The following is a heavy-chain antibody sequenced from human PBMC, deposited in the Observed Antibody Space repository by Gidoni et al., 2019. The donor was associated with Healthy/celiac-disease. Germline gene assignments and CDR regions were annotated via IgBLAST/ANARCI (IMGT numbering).Heavy chain of an antibody. J-gene: IGHJ4*02. V-gene: IGHV3-21*01. CDR1: GVTFSSYS. CDR2: ISSSSSYR. Sequence: EVQLVEPGGGLVKPGGDLRLSGPASGVTFSSYSMNWVRQAPGKGLEWVSSISSSSSYRYYADSVKGRFTISRDNAKNSLYLQMNSLGAEDTAVYYCAGGIQLWLGGIYWGQGTLVTVSS. D-gene: IGHD5-18*01. CDR3: AGGIQLWLGGIY.